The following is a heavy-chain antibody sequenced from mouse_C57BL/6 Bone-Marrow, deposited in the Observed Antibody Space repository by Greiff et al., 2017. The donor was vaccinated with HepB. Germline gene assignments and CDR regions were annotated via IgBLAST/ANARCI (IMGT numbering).Heavy chain of an antibody. CDR1: GYTFTSYW. CDR2: IHPSDSDT. Sequence: VQLQQSGAELVKPGASVKVSCKASGYTFTSYWMHWVKQRPGQGLEWIGMIHPSDSDTNYNQKFKGKATLTVDKSSSTAYMQLSSLTSEDSAVYYCAIRIYYYGSSPDYWGQGTTLTVSS. J-gene: IGHJ2*01. D-gene: IGHD1-1*01. CDR3: AIRIYYYGSSPDY. V-gene: IGHV1-74*01.